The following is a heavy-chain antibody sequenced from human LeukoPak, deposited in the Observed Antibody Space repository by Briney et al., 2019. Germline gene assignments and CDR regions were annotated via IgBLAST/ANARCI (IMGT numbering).Heavy chain of an antibody. Sequence: SETLSLTCTVSGXSISSRNYYWDWIRQPPGKGLEFIGNFYDSGSTYYNPSLKSRVTISGDTSKNQFSLKLNSVTAADTAVYYCARHTRPGCSGYENAFDIWGRGTMVTVSS. J-gene: IGHJ3*02. D-gene: IGHD5-12*01. CDR2: FYDSGST. CDR3: ARHTRPGCSGYENAFDI. V-gene: IGHV4-39*01. CDR1: GXSISSRNYY.